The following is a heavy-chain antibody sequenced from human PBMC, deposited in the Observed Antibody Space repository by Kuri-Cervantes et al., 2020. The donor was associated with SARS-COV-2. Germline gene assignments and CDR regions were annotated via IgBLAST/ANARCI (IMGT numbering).Heavy chain of an antibody. D-gene: IGHD3-3*01. CDR2: IYYSGST. V-gene: IGHV4-39*01. J-gene: IGHJ5*02. Sequence: ESLKISCTVSGGPISSNNYLWGWIRQPPGKGLEWIGSIYYSGSTYYNPSLKSRVTISVDTSKNQFSLKLSSVTAADTAVYYCARQMMSSITIFGVVITRNWFDPWGQGTLVTISS. CDR1: GGPISSNNYL. CDR3: ARQMMSSITIFGVVITRNWFDP.